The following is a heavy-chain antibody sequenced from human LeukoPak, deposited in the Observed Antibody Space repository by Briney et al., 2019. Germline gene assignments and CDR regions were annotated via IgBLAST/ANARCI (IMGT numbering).Heavy chain of an antibody. V-gene: IGHV4-30-4*01. CDR2: IYYSGST. D-gene: IGHD2-15*01. Sequence: SETLSLTCTVSGGSISSGDYYWSWIRQPPGKGLEWIGYIYYSGSTYYNPSLKSRVTISVDTSKNQFSLKMSSVTAADTAVYYCARECGGGSCYFGAFDIWGQGTMVTVSS. CDR1: GGSISSGDYY. CDR3: ARECGGGSCYFGAFDI. J-gene: IGHJ3*02.